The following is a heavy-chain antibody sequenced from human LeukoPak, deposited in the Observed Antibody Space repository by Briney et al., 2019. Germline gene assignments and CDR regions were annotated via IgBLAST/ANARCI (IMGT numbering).Heavy chain of an antibody. CDR3: ARGHDAFDI. D-gene: IGHD2-15*01. CDR1: GGSISSYY. J-gene: IGHJ3*02. Sequence: PSETLSLTCTVSGGSISSYYRSWIRQPPGKGLEWIGYIYYSGSTNYNPSLKSRVTISVDTSKNQFSLKLSSVTAADTAVYYCARGHDAFDIWGQGTMVTVSS. V-gene: IGHV4-59*01. CDR2: IYYSGST.